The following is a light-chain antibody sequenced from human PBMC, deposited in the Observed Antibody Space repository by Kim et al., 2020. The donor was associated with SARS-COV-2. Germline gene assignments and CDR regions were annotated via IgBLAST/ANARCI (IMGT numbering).Light chain of an antibody. CDR3: QKYNSSPCT. J-gene: IGKJ3*01. CDR1: QDVGRY. V-gene: IGKV1-27*01. CDR2: TAS. Sequence: ASLGDRATLSCRASQDVGRYLAWHQQKPGQAPRLLFYTASTMQTGVPARFSGSGSGTEFTLTISSLQSEDVAIYYCQKYNSSPCTFGPGTKVDIK.